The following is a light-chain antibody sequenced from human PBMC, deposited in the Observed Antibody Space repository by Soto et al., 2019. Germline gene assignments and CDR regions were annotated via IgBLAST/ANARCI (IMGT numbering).Light chain of an antibody. CDR1: QSIAFK. CDR2: DAS. CDR3: QQYYSYLWT. Sequence: IQVTQSPSTVSASVGDRVTITCRASQSIAFKLAWHQQKPGKAPNLLIYDASTLESGVPSRFSGSGSGTEFTLTISSLQPDDFAIYYCQQYYSYLWTFGQGTKVDIK. V-gene: IGKV1-5*01. J-gene: IGKJ1*01.